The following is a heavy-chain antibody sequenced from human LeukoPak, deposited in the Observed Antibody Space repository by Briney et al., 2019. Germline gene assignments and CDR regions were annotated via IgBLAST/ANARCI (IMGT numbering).Heavy chain of an antibody. V-gene: IGHV4-39*01. CDR2: IYYSGST. CDR1: GGSISCSSYY. D-gene: IGHD1-1*01. Sequence: SETLSLTCTVSGGSISCSSYYWGWIRQPPGKGLEWIGSIYYSGSTYYNPSLKSRVTISVDTSKNQFSLKLSSVTAADTAVYYCARHQNWNDAFDIWGQGTMVTVSS. CDR3: ARHQNWNDAFDI. J-gene: IGHJ3*02.